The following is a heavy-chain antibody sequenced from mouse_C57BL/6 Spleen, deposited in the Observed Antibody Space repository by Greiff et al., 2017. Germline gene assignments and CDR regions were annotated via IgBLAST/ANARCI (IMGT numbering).Heavy chain of an antibody. V-gene: IGHV1-59*01. Sequence: VQLQQPGAELVRPGTSVKLSCKASGYTFTSYWMHWVKQRPGQGLEWIGVIDPSDSYTNYNQKFKGKATLTVDTSSSTAYMQLSSLTSEDSAVYYCAAQATSAWFAYWGQGTLVTVSA. J-gene: IGHJ3*01. CDR1: GYTFTSYW. D-gene: IGHD3-2*02. CDR3: AAQATSAWFAY. CDR2: IDPSDSYT.